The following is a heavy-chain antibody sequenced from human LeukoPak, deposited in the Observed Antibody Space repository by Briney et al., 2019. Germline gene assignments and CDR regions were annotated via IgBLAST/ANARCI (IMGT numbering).Heavy chain of an antibody. V-gene: IGHV4-61*02. CDR2: IYTSGST. Sequence: PSETLSLTCTVSGGSISSSSYYWGWIRQPAGKGLEWIGRIYTSGSTNYNPSLKSRVTISVDTSKNQLSLKLSSVTAADTAVYYCARDTFSSGRYFDYWGQGTLVTVSS. J-gene: IGHJ4*02. CDR3: ARDTFSSGRYFDY. CDR1: GGSISSSSYY. D-gene: IGHD6-6*01.